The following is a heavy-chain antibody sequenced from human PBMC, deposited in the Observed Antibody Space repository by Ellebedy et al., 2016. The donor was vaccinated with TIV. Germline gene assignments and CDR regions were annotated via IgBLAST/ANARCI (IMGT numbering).Heavy chain of an antibody. D-gene: IGHD4-11*01. V-gene: IGHV1-18*04. CDR3: ARDEDYMSWFDP. Sequence: ASVKVSXKASSYTFTSYGISWVRQAPGQGLEWMGWISAYNGNTNYAQKLQGRVTMTTDTSTSTAYMELRSLRSDDTAVYYCARDEDYMSWFDPWGQGTLVTVSS. CDR1: SYTFTSYG. J-gene: IGHJ5*02. CDR2: ISAYNGNT.